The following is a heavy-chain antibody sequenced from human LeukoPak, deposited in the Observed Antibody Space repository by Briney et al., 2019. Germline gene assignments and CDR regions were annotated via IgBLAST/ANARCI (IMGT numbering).Heavy chain of an antibody. V-gene: IGHV3-74*01. Sequence: GSLRLSCAASGFTFSNYWMHWVRQAPGKGLVWVSRINSDGSSTNYADSVKGRFTISRGNAKNTLYLQMNSLRAEDTAVYHCARTAYTSTSLGFWGQGTLVTVSS. CDR2: INSDGSST. CDR3: ARTAYTSTSLGF. J-gene: IGHJ4*02. D-gene: IGHD6-19*01. CDR1: GFTFSNYW.